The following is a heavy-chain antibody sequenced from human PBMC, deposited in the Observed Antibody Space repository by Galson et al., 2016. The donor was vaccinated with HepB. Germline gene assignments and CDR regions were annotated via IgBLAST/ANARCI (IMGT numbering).Heavy chain of an antibody. CDR1: GDYVDSGLYY. V-gene: IGHV4-30-4*01. CDR2: IHPSGSS. CDR3: SRGGDESKIGHC. J-gene: IGHJ4*02. D-gene: IGHD3/OR15-3a*01. Sequence: SLTCSGTGDYVDSGLYYWSWIRQPPGKGLEWLGSIHPSGSSFYNPSLGSRPTISLDASKNQFSLTLSSVTAADTAVYYCSRGGDESKIGHCWGQGSLVTVSS.